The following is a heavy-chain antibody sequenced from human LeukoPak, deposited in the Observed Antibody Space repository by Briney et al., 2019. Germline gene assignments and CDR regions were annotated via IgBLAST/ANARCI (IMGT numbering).Heavy chain of an antibody. CDR1: GGSISSYY. J-gene: IGHJ3*02. V-gene: IGHV4-4*07. D-gene: IGHD2-2*01. Sequence: SETLSLTCTVSGGSISSYYWSWIRQPAGKGLEWIGRIYTSGSTNYNPSLKGRVTMSVDTSKNQFSLKLSSVTAADTAVYYCARDHCSSTSCHHDAFDIWGQGTMVTASS. CDR2: IYTSGST. CDR3: ARDHCSSTSCHHDAFDI.